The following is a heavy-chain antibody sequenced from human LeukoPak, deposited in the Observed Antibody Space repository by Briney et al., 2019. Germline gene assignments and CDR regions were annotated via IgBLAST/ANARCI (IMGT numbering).Heavy chain of an antibody. V-gene: IGHV3-48*03. D-gene: IGHD4-11*01. Sequence: GGSLRLSCATSGFTFSSYEMNWVRQAPGKGLEWVSYISSSGSTIYYADSVKGRFTISRDNAKNSLYLQMNSLRAEDTAVYYCAREHPRYNNCWDYWGQGTLVTVSS. CDR2: ISSSGSTI. CDR3: AREHPRYNNCWDY. J-gene: IGHJ4*02. CDR1: GFTFSSYE.